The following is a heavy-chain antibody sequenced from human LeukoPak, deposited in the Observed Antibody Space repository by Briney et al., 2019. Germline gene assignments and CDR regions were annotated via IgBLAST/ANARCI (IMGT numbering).Heavy chain of an antibody. V-gene: IGHV4-39*01. CDR1: GGSISSSSYY. D-gene: IGHD3-10*01. J-gene: IGHJ3*02. CDR2: IYYSGST. Sequence: SETLSLTCTVSGGSISSSSYYWGWIRQPPGKGLEWIGSIYYSGSTYYNPSLKSRVTISVDTSKNQFSLKLSSVTAADTAVYYCASPMAQAYDAFDIWGQGQWSPSLQ. CDR3: ASPMAQAYDAFDI.